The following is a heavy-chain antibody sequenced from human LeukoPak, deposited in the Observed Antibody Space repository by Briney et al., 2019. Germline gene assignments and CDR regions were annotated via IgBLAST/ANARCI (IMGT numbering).Heavy chain of an antibody. V-gene: IGHV1-18*01. CDR1: GYTFTRYG. D-gene: IGHD6-19*01. CDR3: ARDPGSFLSGSGWLNWFEP. Sequence: ASVNVSCKASGYTFTRYGINWVRQAPGQGLEWMGWISGYNEKTNYAQKFQGRVTMTTDTSTSTAYMELRRLRSDDTAVYYCARDPGSFLSGSGWLNWFEPWGQGTLDTVSS. J-gene: IGHJ5*02. CDR2: ISGYNEKT.